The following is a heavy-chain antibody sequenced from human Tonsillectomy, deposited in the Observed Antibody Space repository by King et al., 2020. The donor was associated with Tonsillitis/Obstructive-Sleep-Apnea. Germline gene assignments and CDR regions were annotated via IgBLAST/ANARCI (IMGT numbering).Heavy chain of an antibody. Sequence: VQLVEYGGGLVQPGGSLRLSCAVSGFTFSDYAMSWVRQAPGKGLEWVSGASNSGGTTHYADAVKGRFTISRDNSKNTLYLQLDSLRAEDTAVYYCAKAEGGIAVAGSFDSWGQGTLVTVS. J-gene: IGHJ4*02. CDR2: ASNSGGTT. CDR3: AKAEGGIAVAGSFDS. V-gene: IGHV3-23*04. CDR1: GFTFSDYA. D-gene: IGHD6-19*01.